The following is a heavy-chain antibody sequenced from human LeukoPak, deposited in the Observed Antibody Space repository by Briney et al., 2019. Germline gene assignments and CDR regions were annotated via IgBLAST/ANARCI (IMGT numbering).Heavy chain of an antibody. V-gene: IGHV1-2*02. CDR1: GYTFNSYG. J-gene: IGHJ4*02. D-gene: IGHD3-10*01. Sequence: ASVKVSCKASGYTFNSYGISWVRQAPGQGLEWMGWINPNSGGTNYAQKFQGRVTMTRDTSISTAYMELSRLRSDDTAVYYCARDIGTITMVRGGEYYFDYWGQGTLVTVSS. CDR3: ARDIGTITMVRGGEYYFDY. CDR2: INPNSGGT.